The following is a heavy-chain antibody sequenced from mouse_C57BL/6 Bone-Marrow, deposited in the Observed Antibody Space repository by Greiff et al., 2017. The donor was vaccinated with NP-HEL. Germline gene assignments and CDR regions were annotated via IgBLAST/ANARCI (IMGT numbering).Heavy chain of an antibody. J-gene: IGHJ2*01. CDR2: IYPGGGYT. CDR3: AREGVVANFDY. V-gene: IGHV1-63*01. D-gene: IGHD1-1*01. Sequence: QVQLKESGAELVRPGTSVKMSCKASGYTFTNYWIGWAKQRPGHGLEWIGDIYPGGGYTNYNEKFKGKATLTADKSSSTAYMQFSSLTSEDSAIYYCAREGVVANFDYWGQGTTLTVSS. CDR1: GYTFTNYW.